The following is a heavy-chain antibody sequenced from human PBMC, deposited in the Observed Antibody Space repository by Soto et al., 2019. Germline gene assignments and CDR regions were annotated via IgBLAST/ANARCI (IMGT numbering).Heavy chain of an antibody. D-gene: IGHD3-10*01. V-gene: IGHV4-39*01. CDR1: GGSISSSSYY. CDR2: IYYSGST. J-gene: IGHJ4*02. CDR3: ARRLGYFDY. Sequence: SETLSLTCTVSGGSISSSSYYRGWIRQPPGKGLEWIGSIYYSGSTYYNPSLKSRVTISVDTSKNQFSLKLSSVTAADTAVYYCARRLGYFDYWGQGTLVTVSS.